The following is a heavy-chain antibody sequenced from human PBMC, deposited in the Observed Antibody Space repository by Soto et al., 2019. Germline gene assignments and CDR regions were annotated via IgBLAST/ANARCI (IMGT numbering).Heavy chain of an antibody. CDR2: IYYSGST. D-gene: IGHD3-10*01. CDR3: AGGSGSYQSYYYYGMDV. Sequence: PSETLSLTCTVSGGSISSYYWSWIRQPPGKGLEWIGYIYYSGSTNYNPSLKSRVTISVDTSENQFSLKLSSVTAADTAVYYCAGGSGSYQSYYYYGMDVWGQGTTVTVPS. CDR1: GGSISSYY. J-gene: IGHJ6*02. V-gene: IGHV4-59*01.